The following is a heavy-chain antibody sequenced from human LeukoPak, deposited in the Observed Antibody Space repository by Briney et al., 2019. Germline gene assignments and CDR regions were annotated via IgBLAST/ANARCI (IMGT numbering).Heavy chain of an antibody. CDR2: INPNSGVT. CDR3: ARGPDGAGDFWYFEY. V-gene: IGHV1-2*02. D-gene: IGHD3-3*01. Sequence: ASVKVSCKASGYTFTGHYMHWVRQAPGQGLEWMGWINPNSGVTHFAQKFQGRVTMTRDTSISTASMELSSLKSVDTAVHFCARGPDGAGDFWYFEYWGQGTLVTVSS. CDR1: GYTFTGHY. J-gene: IGHJ4*02.